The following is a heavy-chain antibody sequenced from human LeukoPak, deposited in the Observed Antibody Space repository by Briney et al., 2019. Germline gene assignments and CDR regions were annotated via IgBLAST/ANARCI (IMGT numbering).Heavy chain of an antibody. D-gene: IGHD1-26*01. J-gene: IGHJ6*02. CDR1: GYTFTSYG. Sequence: GASVKVSCKASGYTFTSYGISWVRQAPGQGLEWMGWISAYNGNTNYAQELQGRVTMTTDTSTSTAYMELRSLRSDDTAVYYCARDLGGSKYYYYYYGMDVWGQGTTVTVSS. V-gene: IGHV1-18*01. CDR3: ARDLGGSKYYYYYYGMDV. CDR2: ISAYNGNT.